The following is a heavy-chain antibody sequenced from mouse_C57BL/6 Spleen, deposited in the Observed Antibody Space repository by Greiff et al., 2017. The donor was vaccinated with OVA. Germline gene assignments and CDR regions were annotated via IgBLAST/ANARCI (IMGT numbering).Heavy chain of an antibody. D-gene: IGHD2-1*01. CDR1: GYTFTSYW. CDR3: ARVRGLLYPFWYFEV. J-gene: IGHJ1*03. CDR2: IYPSDSET. V-gene: IGHV1-61*01. Sequence: QVQLQQPGAELVRPGSSVKLSCKASGYTFTSYWMDWVKQRPGQGLEWIGNIYPSDSETHYNQKFKDKATLTVDKSSSTAYMQLSSLTSEDSAVYYCARVRGLLYPFWYFEVWGTGTTVTVSS.